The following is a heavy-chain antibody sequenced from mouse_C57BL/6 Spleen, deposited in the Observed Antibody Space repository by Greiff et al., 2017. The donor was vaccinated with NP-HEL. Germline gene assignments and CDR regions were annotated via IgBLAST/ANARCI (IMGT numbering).Heavy chain of an antibody. CDR3: ARPYYYGSIYYYAMDY. V-gene: IGHV1-55*01. CDR1: GYTFTSYW. J-gene: IGHJ4*01. D-gene: IGHD1-1*01. Sequence: VQLQQPGAELVKPGASVKMSCKASGYTFTSYWITWVKQRPGQGLEWIGDIYPGSGSTNYNEKFKSKATLTVDTSSSTAYMQLSSLTSEDSAVYYCARPYYYGSIYYYAMDYWGQGTSVTVSS. CDR2: IYPGSGST.